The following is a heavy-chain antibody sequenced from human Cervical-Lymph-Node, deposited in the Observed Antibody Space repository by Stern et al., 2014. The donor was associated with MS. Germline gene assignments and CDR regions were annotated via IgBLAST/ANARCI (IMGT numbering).Heavy chain of an antibody. CDR1: GFTFSTYG. J-gene: IGHJ4*02. V-gene: IGHV3-33*01. CDR2: VWFDGRTK. D-gene: IGHD5-12*01. CDR3: ARDFVYSDYDSTLDV. Sequence: VQLVESGGGVVQPGKSLRLSCAASGFTFSTYGMHWVRQAPGKGLEWGGIVWFDGRTKQYADPVKGRFTISSDNSKNTLYLQLNRLRAEDTAVYYCARDFVYSDYDSTLDVWGQGTLVTVSS.